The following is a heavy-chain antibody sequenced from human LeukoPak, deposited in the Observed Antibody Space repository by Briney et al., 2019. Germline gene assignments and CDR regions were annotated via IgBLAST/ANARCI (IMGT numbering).Heavy chain of an antibody. D-gene: IGHD5-18*01. Sequence: PSETLSLTCTVSGDSLSTYYWSWIRQPPGKGLEWIGYIYYRVTSDYNPSLKSRVTISVDTSKNQFSLKLSSVTAADTAVYYCARSEYSYGADAFDIWGQGTMVTVSS. CDR3: ARSEYSYGADAFDI. V-gene: IGHV4-59*01. CDR2: IYYRVTS. CDR1: GDSLSTYY. J-gene: IGHJ3*02.